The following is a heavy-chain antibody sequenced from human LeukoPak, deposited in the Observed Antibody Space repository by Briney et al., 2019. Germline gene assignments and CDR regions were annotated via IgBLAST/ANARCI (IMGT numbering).Heavy chain of an antibody. CDR1: GGSISSYY. J-gene: IGHJ6*03. CDR3: ARDSPPVDYYYYYYMDV. CDR2: IYTSGST. D-gene: IGHD3-9*01. Sequence: PSETLSLTCTVSGGSISSYYWSWIRQPAGKGLEWIGRIYTSGSTNYNPSLKSRVTMSVDTSKNQFSLKLSSVTAADTAVYYCARDSPPVDYYYYYYMDVWGKGTTVTVSS. V-gene: IGHV4-4*07.